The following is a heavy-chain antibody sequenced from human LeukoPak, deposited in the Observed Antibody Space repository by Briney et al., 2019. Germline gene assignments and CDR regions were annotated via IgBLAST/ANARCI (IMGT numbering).Heavy chain of an antibody. J-gene: IGHJ4*02. V-gene: IGHV3-23*01. CDR3: AIDPKWGTHS. CDR1: GFTFSTYT. Sequence: PGGSLRLSCAASGFTFSTYTMYWVRHPPGKRLEWVSIIGSSGGGIHYADSVKGRFTISRDNSKNALYLQMNSLRVEDTAVYYCAIDPKWGTHSWGQGVLVTVSS. CDR2: IGSSGGGI. D-gene: IGHD7-27*01.